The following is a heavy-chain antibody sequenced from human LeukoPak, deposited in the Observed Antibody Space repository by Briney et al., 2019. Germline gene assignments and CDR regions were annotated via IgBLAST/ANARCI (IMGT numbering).Heavy chain of an antibody. D-gene: IGHD6-19*01. CDR1: GGTFSGYY. V-gene: IGHV4-34*01. CDR2: INHSGNT. J-gene: IGHJ4*02. Sequence: SETLSLTCAVYGGTFSGYYWSWIRQPPGKGLEWIGEINHSGNTNYNPSLRSRVTISIDTSKNQFSLKLSSVTAADTAIYYCARPFLRFSSGWHFDYWGQGILVTVSS. CDR3: ARPFLRFSSGWHFDY.